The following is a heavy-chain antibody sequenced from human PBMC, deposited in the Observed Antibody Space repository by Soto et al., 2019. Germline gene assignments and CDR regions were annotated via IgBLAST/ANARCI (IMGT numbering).Heavy chain of an antibody. CDR3: ARDRPVAGTYLSLDY. Sequence: QVQLVQSGAEVKKPGASVKVSCKASGYTFTSYGISWVRQAPGQGLEWMGWISAYNGNTNYAQKLQGRVTMTTDTSPSTAYMELRSLRSDDTAVYYCARDRPVAGTYLSLDYWGQGTLVTVSS. CDR2: ISAYNGNT. D-gene: IGHD6-19*01. CDR1: GYTFTSYG. J-gene: IGHJ4*02. V-gene: IGHV1-18*01.